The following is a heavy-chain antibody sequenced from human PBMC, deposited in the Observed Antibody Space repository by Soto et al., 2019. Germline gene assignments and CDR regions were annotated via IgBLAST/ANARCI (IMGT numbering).Heavy chain of an antibody. CDR2: IYHSGTT. CDR3: AASYYAILTAHFAFDI. D-gene: IGHD3-9*01. CDR1: GGSISSGGYY. Sequence: SETLSLTCTGSGGSISSGGYYWSWIRQHPGKGLEWIGYIYHSGTTYYNPSLKSRVTISVDTSKNQFSLKLTSVTDADTDVYYCAASYYAILTAHFAFDIWGHERMVP. V-gene: IGHV4-31*03. J-gene: IGHJ3*02.